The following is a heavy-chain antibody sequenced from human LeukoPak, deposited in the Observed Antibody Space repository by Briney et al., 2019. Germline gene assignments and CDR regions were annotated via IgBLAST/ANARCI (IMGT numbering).Heavy chain of an antibody. V-gene: IGHV3-15*01. CDR2: IKSKTDGGTT. Sequence: GGSLRLSCAASGFTFSNAWMSWVRQAPGKGLEWVGRIKSKTDGGTTDYAAPVKGRFTISRDDSKNTLYLQMNSLKTEDTAVYYCTTGSRARYYYYMDVWGKGTTVTVSS. D-gene: IGHD3-10*01. J-gene: IGHJ6*03. CDR3: TTGSRARYYYYMDV. CDR1: GFTFSNAW.